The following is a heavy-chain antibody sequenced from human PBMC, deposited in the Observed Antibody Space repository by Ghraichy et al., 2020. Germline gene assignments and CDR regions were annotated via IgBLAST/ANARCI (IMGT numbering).Heavy chain of an antibody. D-gene: IGHD3-10*01. V-gene: IGHV4-59*01. J-gene: IGHJ4*02. CDR2: IYYSGST. Sequence: SETLSRTCTVSGGSISSYSWSWIRQPPGKGREWIGYIYYSGSTNYNPSLKSRVTISVDTSKNQFSLKLSPVTAADTAVYYCARDDVSVRGVIVSWGQGTLVTVSS. CDR3: ARDDVSVRGVIVS. CDR1: GGSISSYS.